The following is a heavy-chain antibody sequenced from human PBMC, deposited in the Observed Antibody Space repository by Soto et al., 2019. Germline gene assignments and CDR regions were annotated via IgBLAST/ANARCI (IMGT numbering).Heavy chain of an antibody. CDR1: EFVFRSYW. CDR3: ARSDVKV. CDR2: INNDGTIT. Sequence: GGSLRLSCAASEFVFRSYWMHWVRQAPGKGLVWVSRINNDGTITQYADSVRGRFTISRDNSKKMLYLNMNNLRAEDTAMYYCARSDVKVWGQGTLVTVSS. V-gene: IGHV3-74*03. J-gene: IGHJ4*02.